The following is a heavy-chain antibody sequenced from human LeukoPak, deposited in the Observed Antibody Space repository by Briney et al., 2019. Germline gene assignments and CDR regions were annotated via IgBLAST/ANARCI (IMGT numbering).Heavy chain of an antibody. V-gene: IGHV4-4*07. CDR2: IYTSGST. J-gene: IGHJ5*02. Sequence: SETLSLTCTVSGGSISSYYWSWIRQPAGKGLEWIGRIYTSGSTNYNPSLKSRVTMSVDTSKNQFSLKLSSVTAADTAVYYCAVMAAAGTGTLNWFDPWGQGTLVTVSS. D-gene: IGHD6-13*01. CDR3: AVMAAAGTGTLNWFDP. CDR1: GGSISSYY.